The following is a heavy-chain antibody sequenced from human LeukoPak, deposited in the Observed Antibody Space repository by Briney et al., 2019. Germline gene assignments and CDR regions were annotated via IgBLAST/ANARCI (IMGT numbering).Heavy chain of an antibody. J-gene: IGHJ5*02. Sequence: SQTLSLTCAISGDSVSSNSAAWNWIRQSPSRGLEWLGRTYYRSKWYNDYAVSVKSRITINPDTSKNRFSLQLNSVTPEDTAVYYCARDSITGRRGGRGYNWFDPWGQGTLVTASS. CDR3: ARDSITGRRGGRGYNWFDP. CDR2: TYYRSKWYN. CDR1: GDSVSSNSAA. D-gene: IGHD5-24*01. V-gene: IGHV6-1*01.